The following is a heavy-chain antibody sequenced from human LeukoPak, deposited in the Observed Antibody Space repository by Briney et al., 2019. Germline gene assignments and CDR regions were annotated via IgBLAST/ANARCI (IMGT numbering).Heavy chain of an antibody. J-gene: IGHJ4*02. D-gene: IGHD3-16*02. CDR3: ARDKGGYVWGTYRW. CDR2: IYHTGST. Sequence: PSETLSLTCAVSTDSVTNDFYWGWVRPPPGKGLEWIGSIYHTGSTDYNPSLKGRVTISLDTSKNHVSLRLTSVTAADTAVYCCARDKGGYVWGTYRWWGQGTLVTASS. CDR1: TDSVTNDFY. V-gene: IGHV4-38-2*02.